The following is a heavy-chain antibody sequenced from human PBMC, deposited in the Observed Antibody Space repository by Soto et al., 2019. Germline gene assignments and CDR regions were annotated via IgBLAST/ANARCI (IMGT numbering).Heavy chain of an antibody. D-gene: IGHD1-1*01. CDR2: ISAHNGNT. CDR1: GYAFTTYG. J-gene: IGHJ4*02. CDR3: ARGRYGDY. Sequence: QVHLVQSGAEVKKPGASVKVSCQGSGYAFTTYGITWVRQAPGQGLERMGWISAHNGNTNYAQKLQGRVTVTRDTSTSTAYMELRSLRYDDTAGYYCARGRYGDYWGQGALVTVSS. V-gene: IGHV1-18*01.